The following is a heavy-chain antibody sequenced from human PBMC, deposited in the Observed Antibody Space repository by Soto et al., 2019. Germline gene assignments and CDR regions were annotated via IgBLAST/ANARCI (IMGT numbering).Heavy chain of an antibody. CDR1: CGSISSSHSD. J-gene: IGHJ5*02. V-gene: IGHV4-39*07. Sequence: SETLSLTCTVSCGSISSSHSDWGWIRQPPGKGLEWIGSIYYSGSTNYNPSLKSRVTISVDTSKNQFSLKLSSVTAADTAVYYCARGLWFGELGWFDPWGQGTLVTVS. CDR3: ARGLWFGELGWFDP. D-gene: IGHD3-10*01. CDR2: IYYSGST.